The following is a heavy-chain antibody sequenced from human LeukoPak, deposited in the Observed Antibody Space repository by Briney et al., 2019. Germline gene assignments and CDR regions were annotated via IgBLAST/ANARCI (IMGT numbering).Heavy chain of an antibody. CDR3: SRDRSCSSSWCPFDC. D-gene: IGHD6-13*01. V-gene: IGHV1-18*01. CDR1: GYTFTNYD. J-gene: IGHJ4*02. CDR2: ISVYNDNT. Sequence: ASVKVSCKTSGYTFTNYDIGWVRQAPGQGLEWMGWISVYNDNTNYAQKFRGRVTVTTDTSPGTAYMDLTRLSSDGTAVDYCSRDRSCSSSWCPFDCWGQGTLVTVSS.